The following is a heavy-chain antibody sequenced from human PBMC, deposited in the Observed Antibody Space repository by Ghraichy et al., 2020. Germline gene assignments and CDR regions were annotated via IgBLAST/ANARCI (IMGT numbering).Heavy chain of an antibody. J-gene: IGHJ6*02. CDR3: ARASTVVRFYYYDGMDV. Sequence: GGSLRLSCVGSGFTFSSYSMNWVRQSPGKGLEWVSYITSSGRTIFYADSVKGRFTISRDNAHNSLYLQMNSLRDEDTAVYYCARASTVVRFYYYDGMDVWGQGTTVTVSS. D-gene: IGHD4-23*01. CDR1: GFTFSSYS. V-gene: IGHV3-48*02. CDR2: ITSSGRTI.